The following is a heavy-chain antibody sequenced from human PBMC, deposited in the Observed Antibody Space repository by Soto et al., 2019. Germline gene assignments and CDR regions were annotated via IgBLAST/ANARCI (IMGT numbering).Heavy chain of an antibody. CDR2: MYYNGNT. V-gene: IGHV4-39*01. J-gene: IGHJ1*01. CDR1: GGSFTSTNYF. CDR3: ARLQIYDSRAAPTPIFHP. Sequence: QLQESGPGLVKPSETLSLTCTVSGGSFTSTNYFWGWIRQPPGKGLEWIGYMYYNGNTFYSPPLKSRVTMSVDTSQRQFSLDLSSVTAADTAMYYCARLQIYDSRAAPTPIFHPWGLGAMVTVSS. D-gene: IGHD3-22*01.